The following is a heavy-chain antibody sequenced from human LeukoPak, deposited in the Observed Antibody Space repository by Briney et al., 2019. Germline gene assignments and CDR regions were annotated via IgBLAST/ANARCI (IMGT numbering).Heavy chain of an antibody. CDR3: ASGAYYDFWSGYYMGYYFDY. Sequence: GGSLRLSCAASGFTFSSYWMRWVRQAPGKGLEWVANIKQDGSEKYYVDSVKGRFTISGDNAKNSLYLQMNSLRAEDTAVYYCASGAYYDFWSGYYMGYYFDYWGQGTLVTVSS. J-gene: IGHJ4*02. D-gene: IGHD3-3*01. CDR1: GFTFSSYW. V-gene: IGHV3-7*01. CDR2: IKQDGSEK.